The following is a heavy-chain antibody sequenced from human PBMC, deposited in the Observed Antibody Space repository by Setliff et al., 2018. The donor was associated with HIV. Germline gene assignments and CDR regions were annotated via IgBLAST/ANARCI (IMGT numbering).Heavy chain of an antibody. D-gene: IGHD1-1*01. CDR3: ASARIPTGGTSTSFDF. CDR1: GFTFTRHW. Sequence: PGGSLRLSCATSGFTFTRHWMSWVRQAPGKGLEWVANIKKDGSEKYCVDSVKGRFTISRDNAKNSVYLQMNSLRVEDTAVYYCASARIPTGGTSTSFDFWGQGTLVTVSS. V-gene: IGHV3-7*03. J-gene: IGHJ4*02. CDR2: IKKDGSEK.